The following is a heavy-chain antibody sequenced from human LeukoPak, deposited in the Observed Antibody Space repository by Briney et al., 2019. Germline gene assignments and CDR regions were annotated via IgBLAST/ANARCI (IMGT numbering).Heavy chain of an antibody. D-gene: IGHD3-10*01. CDR2: INPSGGST. V-gene: IGHV1-46*01. CDR1: GYTFTSYY. J-gene: IGHJ4*02. CDR3: ATAILWFGELPTDY. Sequence: ASVKVSCKASGYTFTSYYMHWVRQAPGQGLEWMGIINPSGGSTSYAQKFQGRVTMTEDTSTDTAYMELSSLRSEDTAVYYCATAILWFGELPTDYWGQGTLVTVSS.